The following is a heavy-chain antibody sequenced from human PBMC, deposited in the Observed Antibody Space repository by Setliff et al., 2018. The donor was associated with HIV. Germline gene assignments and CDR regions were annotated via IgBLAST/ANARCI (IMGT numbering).Heavy chain of an antibody. J-gene: IGHJ4*02. D-gene: IGHD7-27*01. V-gene: IGHV1-69*06. CDR3: ARGRASGSANSG. CDR1: GDTLSSYA. CDR2: IIPIFGTA. Sequence: SVKVSCKTSGDTLSSYAITWVRQAPGQGLEWMGRIIPIFGTADYAQKFQGRVTLPADKSTSIAYMELNRLRSEDTAVYYCARGRASGSANSGWGQGTLVTVSS.